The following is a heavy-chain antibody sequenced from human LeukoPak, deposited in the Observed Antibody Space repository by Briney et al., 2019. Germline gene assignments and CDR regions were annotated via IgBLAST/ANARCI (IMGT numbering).Heavy chain of an antibody. CDR2: IKEDGSEK. CDR3: ARDQRASPAAADY. CDR1: GFTFSSSW. Sequence: GGSLRLSCAASGFTFSSSWMTWVRQAPGKGLEWVANIKEDGSEKYYVDSVKGRFTISRDNAKNSLYLQMNSLRAEDTAVYYCARDQRASPAAADYWGQGTRVTASS. J-gene: IGHJ4*02. D-gene: IGHD2-15*01. V-gene: IGHV3-7*01.